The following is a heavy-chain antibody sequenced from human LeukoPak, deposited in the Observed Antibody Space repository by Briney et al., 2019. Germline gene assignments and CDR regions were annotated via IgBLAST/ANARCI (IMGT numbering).Heavy chain of an antibody. V-gene: IGHV4-34*01. J-gene: IGHJ5*02. Sequence: SETLSLTCAVYGGSFSGYYWSWIRQPPGKGLQWIGEIHHSGSTNYNPSLKSRVTISVDTSKNQFSLKLSSVTAADTAVYYCARGDGYNSRRFDPWGQGTQVTVSS. CDR3: ARGDGYNSRRFDP. CDR1: GGSFSGYY. CDR2: IHHSGST. D-gene: IGHD5-24*01.